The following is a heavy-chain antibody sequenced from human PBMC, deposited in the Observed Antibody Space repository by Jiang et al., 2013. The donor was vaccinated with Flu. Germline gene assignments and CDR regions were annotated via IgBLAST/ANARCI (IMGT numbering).Heavy chain of an antibody. CDR3: AKHGSGYYGMDV. CDR1: GGSFSNYF. Sequence: LLKPSETLSLTCAVNGGSFSNYFWSWIRLPPGKGLEWIGEIGETNDGRSTIYHPSLKSRVTISVDTSKNQFSLHMSSVTAADTAVYYCAKHGSGYYGMDVWGQGTTVTVSS. CDR2: IGETNDGRST. D-gene: IGHD6-19*01. J-gene: IGHJ6*02. V-gene: IGHV4-34*01.